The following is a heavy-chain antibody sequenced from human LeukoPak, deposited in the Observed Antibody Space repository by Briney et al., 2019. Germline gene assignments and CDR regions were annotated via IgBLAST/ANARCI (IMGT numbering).Heavy chain of an antibody. CDR2: IGGSGGST. Sequence: GGSLRLSCAAPEFTFSTYAMSWVRQAPGKGLEWVSTIGGSGGSTYYADSVKGRFTISRDNSRNTLYLQMNGLRAEDTAVYYCARRDYYDFDYWGQGTLVTVSS. D-gene: IGHD3-10*01. CDR3: ARRDYYDFDY. CDR1: EFTFSTYA. V-gene: IGHV3-23*01. J-gene: IGHJ4*02.